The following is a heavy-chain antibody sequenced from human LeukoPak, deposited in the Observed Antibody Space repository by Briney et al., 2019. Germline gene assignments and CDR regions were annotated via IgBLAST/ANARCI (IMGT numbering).Heavy chain of an antibody. V-gene: IGHV3-21*01. D-gene: IGHD1-26*01. Sequence: PGGSLRLSCAASGFTFSNAWMNWVRQAPGKGLEWVSSISNSGAYVYYADSAQGRFTISRDNAKNSLYLQMNSLRSEDTAVYYCARVGVDSGSYKGADYWGQGTLVSVSS. CDR1: GFTFSNAW. CDR2: ISNSGAYV. CDR3: ARVGVDSGSYKGADY. J-gene: IGHJ4*02.